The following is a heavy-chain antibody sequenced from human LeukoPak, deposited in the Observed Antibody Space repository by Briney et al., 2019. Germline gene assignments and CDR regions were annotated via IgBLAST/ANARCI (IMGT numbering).Heavy chain of an antibody. Sequence: GGSLRLSCAASGFTFSGYSMNWVRQAPGKGLEWVSYISSSSSTIYYADSVKGRFTISKDNAKNSLYLQMNSLRDEDTAVYYCAIYRSIGAAGDLSDYWGQGTLVTVSS. CDR3: AIYRSIGAAGDLSDY. CDR1: GFTFSGYS. J-gene: IGHJ4*02. D-gene: IGHD6-13*01. V-gene: IGHV3-48*02. CDR2: ISSSSSTI.